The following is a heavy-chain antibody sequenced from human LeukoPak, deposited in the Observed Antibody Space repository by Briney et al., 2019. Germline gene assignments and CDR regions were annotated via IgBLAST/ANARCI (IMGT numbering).Heavy chain of an antibody. CDR1: GFTFSTFA. CDR3: AKDIVPNYGSTFDF. J-gene: IGHJ3*01. D-gene: IGHD1-7*01. Sequence: GSLRLSCAASGFTFSTFAMNCVRQGPGKGLEWVAVISDSGGITYYADSLKGRFTISRDNSKNTLYLQMNSLRAEDTAVYYCAKDIVPNYGSTFDFWGQGTMVTVSS. CDR2: ISDSGGIT. V-gene: IGHV3-23*01.